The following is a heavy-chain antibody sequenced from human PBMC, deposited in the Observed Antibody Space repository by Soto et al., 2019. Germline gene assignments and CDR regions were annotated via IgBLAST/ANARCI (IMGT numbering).Heavy chain of an antibody. CDR3: ARKYSSSSPSDS. CDR2: INPTGGST. D-gene: IGHD6-6*01. CDR1: GYIFTSHY. V-gene: IGHV1-46*01. J-gene: IGHJ4*02. Sequence: ASVKVSCKASGYIFTSHYMHWVRQAPGQGLEWMGVINPTGGSTSYAQKFQGRVTMTRDTSTSTVYVELSSLRSEDTAVYYCARKYSSSSPSDSWGQGTLVTVSS.